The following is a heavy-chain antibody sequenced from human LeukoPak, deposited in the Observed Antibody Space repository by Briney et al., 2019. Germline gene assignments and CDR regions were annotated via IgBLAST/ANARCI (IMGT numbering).Heavy chain of an antibody. J-gene: IGHJ4*02. CDR3: ARHPFGYCSGTSCPYYFDY. CDR2: ISGSSSST. CDR1: GFTFSSYA. Sequence: PGGSLRLSCVGSGFTFSSYAMSWVRQIPGKGLEWVSAISGSSSSTYYANSVKGRFTISRDSSKNTLHLQISSLRTEDTAVYYCARHPFGYCSGTSCPYYFDYWGQGTLVTVSS. D-gene: IGHD2-2*01. V-gene: IGHV3-23*01.